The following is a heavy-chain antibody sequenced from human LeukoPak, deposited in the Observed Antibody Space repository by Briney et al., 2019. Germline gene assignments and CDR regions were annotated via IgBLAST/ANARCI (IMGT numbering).Heavy chain of an antibody. CDR2: INPNSGGT. CDR3: ATDSSSWYDAFDI. CDR1: GYTFTGYY. V-gene: IGHV1-2*02. Sequence: GASVKVSCKASGYTFTGYYMHWVRQAPGQGLEWMGWINPNSGGTNYAQKFQGRDTMTRDTSISTAYMELSRLRSDDTAVYYCATDSSSWYDAFDIWGQGTMVTVSS. D-gene: IGHD6-13*01. J-gene: IGHJ3*02.